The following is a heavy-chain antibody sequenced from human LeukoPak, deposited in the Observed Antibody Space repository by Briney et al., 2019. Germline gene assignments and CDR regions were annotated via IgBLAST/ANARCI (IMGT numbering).Heavy chain of an antibody. V-gene: IGHV1-18*01. J-gene: IGHJ6*04. CDR2: ISAYNGNT. D-gene: IGHD3-10*02. CDR3: AREGALSTERARDV. CDR1: GYTFTNYG. Sequence: ASVKVSCKASGYTFTNYGISWVRQAPGQGLEWMGWISAYNGNTIYAQKLQGRVTMTTDTSTSTAYMELRSLRSDDTAVYYCAREGALSTERARDVWGKGPTVAVSS.